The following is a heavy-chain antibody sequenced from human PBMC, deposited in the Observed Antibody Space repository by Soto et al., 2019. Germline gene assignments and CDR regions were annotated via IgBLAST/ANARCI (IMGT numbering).Heavy chain of an antibody. CDR2: IYYTGST. CDR1: GDSISTGNSISSYF. Sequence: QVQLQESGPGLVKPSETLSLTCTVSGDSISTGNSISSYFWSWIRQPPGKGLERIGYIYYTGSTNYIPYLKSRVTISLDTSKNPYPLRLTSVTAAHTAVYFCARRVRGGSEYFDYWGQGTLVTVSS. CDR3: ARRVRGGSEYFDY. V-gene: IGHV4-61*01. J-gene: IGHJ4*02. D-gene: IGHD3-10*01.